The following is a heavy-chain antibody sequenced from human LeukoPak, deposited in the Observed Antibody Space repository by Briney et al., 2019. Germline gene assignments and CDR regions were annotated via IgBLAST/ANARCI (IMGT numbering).Heavy chain of an antibody. CDR2: ISGSSSYI. CDR1: PTFPFSDYS. J-gene: IGHJ6*04. Sequence: KAGGSLRLSCVGSPTFPFSDYSMNWVRQAPGKGLEWVSSISGSSSYIYYPDSVKGRFTISRDNAKNSLYLQMNSLRAEDTAVYYCAELGITMIGGVWGKGTTVTISS. CDR3: AELGITMIGGV. V-gene: IGHV3-21*01. D-gene: IGHD3-10*02.